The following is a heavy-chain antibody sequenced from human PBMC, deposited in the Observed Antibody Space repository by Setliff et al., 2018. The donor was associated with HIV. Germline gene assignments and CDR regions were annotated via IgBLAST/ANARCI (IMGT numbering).Heavy chain of an antibody. D-gene: IGHD4-17*01. Sequence: PSETLSLTCAVYGGSLSGHYWSWIRQPPGKGLEWIGESNHVGRTNYNPSLKSRVTVSVDTSKSQFSLKLSSVTAADTAVYYCARFHPYGYNYFDPWGQGILVTVSS. CDR2: SNHVGRT. CDR1: GGSLSGHY. CDR3: ARFHPYGYNYFDP. V-gene: IGHV4-34*01. J-gene: IGHJ5*02.